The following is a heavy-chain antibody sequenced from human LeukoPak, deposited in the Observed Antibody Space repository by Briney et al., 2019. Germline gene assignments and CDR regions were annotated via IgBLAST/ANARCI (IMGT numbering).Heavy chain of an antibody. J-gene: IGHJ4*02. CDR3: ARDGDIVVVPAATILAY. CDR2: ISAYNGNT. CDR1: GYTFTSYG. Sequence: ASVKVSCKASGYTFTSYGISWVRQAPGQGLEWMGWISAYNGNTNYAQKLQGRVTMTTDTSTSTAYMELRSLRSDGTAVYYCARDGDIVVVPAATILAYWGQGTLVTVSS. D-gene: IGHD2-2*01. V-gene: IGHV1-18*04.